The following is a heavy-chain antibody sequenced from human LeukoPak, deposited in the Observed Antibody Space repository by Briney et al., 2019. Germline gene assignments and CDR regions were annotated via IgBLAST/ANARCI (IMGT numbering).Heavy chain of an antibody. V-gene: IGHV1-18*01. J-gene: IGHJ4*02. D-gene: IGHD6-13*01. CDR3: ARVPPVGQQLVTDI. Sequence: ASEKLSCKASVSTFTSYGISWVRQAPGQRLEWSVWFSAYICNTEYAQNIPGRVTRTTDTSTSSAYMELTGLRSDDTAVYYCARVPPVGQQLVTDIWGWGTLVTVSS. CDR1: VSTFTSYG. CDR2: FSAYICNT.